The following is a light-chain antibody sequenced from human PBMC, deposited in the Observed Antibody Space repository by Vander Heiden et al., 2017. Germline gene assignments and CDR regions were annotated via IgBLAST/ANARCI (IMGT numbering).Light chain of an antibody. J-gene: IGKJ2*01. CDR3: QQYGRSPPYT. Sequence: DIVLTQSPGTLSLSPGERATLSCRASQSVSSNYLAWYQQKPGQAPRLLIYGASSRATGIRDRFSGSGSGTDFTLTISRLEPEDFAVYYCQQYGRSPPYTFGQGTKLQIK. V-gene: IGKV3-20*01. CDR2: GAS. CDR1: QSVSSNY.